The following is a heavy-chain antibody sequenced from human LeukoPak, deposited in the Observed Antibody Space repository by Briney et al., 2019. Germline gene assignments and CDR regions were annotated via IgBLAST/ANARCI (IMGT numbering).Heavy chain of an antibody. CDR1: GFTFSAYA. CDR2: IGSDGKP. D-gene: IGHD3-22*01. J-gene: IGHJ4*02. CDR3: ARALNYYDSSGYYPGD. Sequence: GSLRLSCEASGFTFSAYAMTWVRQAPGKGLEWVSSIGSDGKPHYAESVKGRFAISRDNSKNMLFLQLNSLRAEDTALYYCARALNYYDSSGYYPGDWGQGTLVTVSS. V-gene: IGHV3-23*01.